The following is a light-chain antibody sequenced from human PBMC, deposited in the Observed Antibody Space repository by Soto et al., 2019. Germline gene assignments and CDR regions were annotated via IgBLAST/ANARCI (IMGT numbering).Light chain of an antibody. CDR3: GSYSSSSTLYV. CDR2: DVS. CDR1: SSDVGGSNY. Sequence: QSALTQPASVSGSPGQSITISCTGTSSDVGGSNYVSWYQQHPGKAPKLMIYDVSNRTSGVSHRFSGSKSGNTASLTISGLQAEDEADYYCGSYSSSSTLYVFGTGTKLTVL. J-gene: IGLJ1*01. V-gene: IGLV2-14*03.